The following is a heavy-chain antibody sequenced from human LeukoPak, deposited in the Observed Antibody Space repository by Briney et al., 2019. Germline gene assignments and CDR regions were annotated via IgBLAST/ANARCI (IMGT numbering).Heavy chain of an antibody. CDR2: INPSGGSS. Sequence: ASVTVSCKTSGYTFTNYYMHWVRQAPGQGLQWMGVINPSGGSSTYAQKFQGRVIMTRDTSTSTVYMELSSLRSEDTAVYYCAPGGRGGGNAPFDYWGQGTLVTVSS. CDR1: GYTFTNYY. V-gene: IGHV1-46*01. J-gene: IGHJ4*02. CDR3: APGGRGGGNAPFDY. D-gene: IGHD4-23*01.